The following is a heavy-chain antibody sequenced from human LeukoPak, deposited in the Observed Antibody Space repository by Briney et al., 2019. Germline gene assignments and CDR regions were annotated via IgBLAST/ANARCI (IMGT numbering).Heavy chain of an antibody. CDR2: MDQDESIN. D-gene: IGHD4-17*01. CDR3: ARDDNPHYGDYHLFGY. CDR1: AFTFRTYW. J-gene: IGHJ4*02. V-gene: IGHV3-7*05. Sequence: GGSLRLSCAASAFTFRTYWMSWVRQAPGKGLEWVANMDQDESINYFVDSVKGRFTISRENAKNSLYLQMNSLRVEDTALYYCARDDNPHYGDYHLFGYWGQGTLVTV.